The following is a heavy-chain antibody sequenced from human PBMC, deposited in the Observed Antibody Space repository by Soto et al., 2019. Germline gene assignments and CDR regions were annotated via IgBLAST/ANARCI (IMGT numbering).Heavy chain of an antibody. CDR1: GFTFSSYG. CDR2: ISYDGSNK. Sequence: QVQLVESGGGVVQPGRSLRLSCEASGFTFSSYGMHWVRQAPGKGLEWVAVISYDGSNKYYADSVKGRFTISRDNSKNTLYLQMNSLRAEDTAVYYCAKGSSAHYYYGMDVWGQGTTVTVSS. J-gene: IGHJ6*02. CDR3: AKGSSAHYYYGMDV. V-gene: IGHV3-30*18. D-gene: IGHD6-6*01.